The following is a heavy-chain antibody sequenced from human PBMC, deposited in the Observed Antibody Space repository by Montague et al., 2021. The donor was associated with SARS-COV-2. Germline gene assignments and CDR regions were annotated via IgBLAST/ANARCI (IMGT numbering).Heavy chain of an antibody. Sequence: TLSLTCTVSGGSISSGSYYWSWIRQPARKGLEWIGRIYTIGSTNYNPPLKSQVTISVDTSKNRSSRKLSSVTAADTAVYYCARASITIVGVDDYGMDVWGQGTTVTVSS. CDR1: GGSISSGSYY. D-gene: IGHD3-3*01. CDR3: ARASITIVGVDDYGMDV. J-gene: IGHJ6*02. V-gene: IGHV4-61*02. CDR2: IYTIGST.